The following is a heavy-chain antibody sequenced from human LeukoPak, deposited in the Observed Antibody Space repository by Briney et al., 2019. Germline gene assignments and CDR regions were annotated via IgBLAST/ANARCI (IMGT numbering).Heavy chain of an antibody. CDR1: GYSFTSYW. CDR3: ATTRGYDRTNFDP. D-gene: IGHD3-22*01. J-gene: IGHJ5*02. V-gene: IGHV5-51*01. CDR2: IYPGDSDT. Sequence: PGDSLKISCKGSGYSFTSYWIGWVRQMPGKGLEWMGLIYPGDSDTRYSPSFQGQVTISAEKSITTAYLQWSSLKASDTAMYYCATTRGYDRTNFDPWGQGTLVTVSS.